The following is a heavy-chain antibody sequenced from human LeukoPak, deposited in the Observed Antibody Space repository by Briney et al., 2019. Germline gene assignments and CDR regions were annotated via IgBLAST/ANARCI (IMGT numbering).Heavy chain of an antibody. CDR1: GASISSSNYY. D-gene: IGHD3-9*01. CDR2: IYSSGNT. CDR3: ASVRTLTGYYFDY. J-gene: IGHJ4*02. Sequence: PSETLSLTCAVSGASISSSNYYWGWVRQSPGKGLEWIGNIYSSGNTYYNASLKSRVTMYIDTSKNQFSLKLSSVTAADTAVYYCASVRTLTGYYFDYWGQGTLVTVSS. V-gene: IGHV4-39*01.